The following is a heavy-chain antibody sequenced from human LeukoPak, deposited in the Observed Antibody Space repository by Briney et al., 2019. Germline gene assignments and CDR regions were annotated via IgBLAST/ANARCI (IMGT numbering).Heavy chain of an antibody. Sequence: GGSLRLSCAASGFTVSSNYMSWVRQAPGEGLEWVSVIYSGGSTYYADSVKGRFTISRDNSKNTLYLQMNSLRAEDTAVYYCARSRGYDILTGYYSPFDYWGQGTLVTVSS. V-gene: IGHV3-66*02. CDR1: GFTVSSNY. CDR2: IYSGGST. D-gene: IGHD3-9*01. J-gene: IGHJ4*02. CDR3: ARSRGYDILTGYYSPFDY.